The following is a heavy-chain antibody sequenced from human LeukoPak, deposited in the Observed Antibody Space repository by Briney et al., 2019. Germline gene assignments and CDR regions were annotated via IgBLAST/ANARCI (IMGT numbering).Heavy chain of an antibody. CDR2: IYSSGST. D-gene: IGHD5-12*01. CDR1: GFTVSSNY. V-gene: IGHV3-66*01. J-gene: IGHJ4*02. CDR3: ARLTSIWSARKGARGYDYYFDY. Sequence: GGSLRLSCAASGFTVSSNYMSWARQAPGKGLEWVSVIYSSGSTYYADSVKGRFTISRDNSKNTLYLQMNSLRAEDTAVYYCARLTSIWSARKGARGYDYYFDYWGQGTLVTVSS.